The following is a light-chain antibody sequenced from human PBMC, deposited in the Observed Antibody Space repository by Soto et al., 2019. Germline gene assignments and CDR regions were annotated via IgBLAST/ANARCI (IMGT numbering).Light chain of an antibody. CDR2: DND. J-gene: IGLJ1*01. CDR1: SSNIGNNY. V-gene: IGLV1-51*01. Sequence: QSVLTQPPSVSADPGQKVSISCSGSSSNIGNNYVSWYQQLPGTVPKLLIYDNDKRPSGVPDRFSGSKSGTSATLGIAGLQTGDEADYYCGTWDNSLSAYVFGAGTKLTVL. CDR3: GTWDNSLSAYV.